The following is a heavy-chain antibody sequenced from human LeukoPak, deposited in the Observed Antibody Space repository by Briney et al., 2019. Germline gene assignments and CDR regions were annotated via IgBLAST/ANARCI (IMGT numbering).Heavy chain of an antibody. CDR3: AKGSLWFGELDDY. CDR2: ISGSGGST. Sequence: GGSLRLSCAASGFTFSSYAMSWVRQAPGRGLEWVSAISGSGGSTYYADSVKGRFTISRDNSKNTLYLQMNSLRAEDTAVYYCAKGSLWFGELDDYWGQGTLVTVSS. CDR1: GFTFSSYA. V-gene: IGHV3-23*01. J-gene: IGHJ4*02. D-gene: IGHD3-10*01.